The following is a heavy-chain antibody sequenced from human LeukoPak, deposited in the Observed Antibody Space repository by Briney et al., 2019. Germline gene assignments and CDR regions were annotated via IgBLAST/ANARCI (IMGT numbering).Heavy chain of an antibody. CDR3: ASGVAGAEYFQH. V-gene: IGHV1-69*05. D-gene: IGHD6-19*01. J-gene: IGHJ1*01. CDR1: GGTFSSYA. CDR2: IIPIFGTA. Sequence: SVQFSCKASGGTFSSYAISWVRQAPGQGLEWMGGIIPIFGTANYALKFQGRVTITTDESTSTAYMELSSLRSEDTAVYYCASGVAGAEYFQHWGQGTLVTVSS.